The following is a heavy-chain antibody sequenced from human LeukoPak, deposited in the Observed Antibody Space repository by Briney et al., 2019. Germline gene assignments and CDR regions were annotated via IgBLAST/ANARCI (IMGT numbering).Heavy chain of an antibody. CDR3: AKARGATYGTYYFDY. J-gene: IGHJ4*02. D-gene: IGHD4/OR15-4a*01. Sequence: GGSLRLSCAASRFTFSSYAMNWVRQAPGKGLEWVSISGSGGDTYYADSVKGRFTISRDNSKNTLYLQMNSLRAEDTAVYYCAKARGATYGTYYFDYWGQGTLVTVSS. V-gene: IGHV3-23*01. CDR2: SGSGGDT. CDR1: RFTFSSYA.